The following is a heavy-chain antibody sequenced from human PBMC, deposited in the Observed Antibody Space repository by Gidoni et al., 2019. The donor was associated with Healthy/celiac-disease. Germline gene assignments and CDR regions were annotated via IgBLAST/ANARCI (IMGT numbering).Heavy chain of an antibody. CDR1: DGSISSYY. CDR3: ARVYCSSTSCQNDY. V-gene: IGHV4-59*01. CDR2: IYYSGST. Sequence: QVQLQESGPGLVKPSETLSLTCTVSDGSISSYYWSWIRQPPGKGLEWIGYIYYSGSTNYNPSLKSRVTISVDTSKNQFSLKLSSVTAADTAVYYCARVYCSSTSCQNDYWGQGTLVTVSS. J-gene: IGHJ4*02. D-gene: IGHD2-2*01.